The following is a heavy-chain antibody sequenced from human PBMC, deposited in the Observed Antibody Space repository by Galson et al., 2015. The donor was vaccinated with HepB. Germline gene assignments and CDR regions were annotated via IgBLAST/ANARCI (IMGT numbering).Heavy chain of an antibody. CDR2: ISGSGGST. Sequence: SLRLSCAASGFTFSSYAMSWVRQAPGKGLEWVSAISGSGGSTYYADSVKGRFTIFRDNSKNTLYLQMYSLRAEDTAVYYCAKGTLVRGVGAFDIWGQGTMVTVSS. V-gene: IGHV3-23*01. CDR3: AKGTLVRGVGAFDI. CDR1: GFTFSSYA. J-gene: IGHJ3*02. D-gene: IGHD3-10*01.